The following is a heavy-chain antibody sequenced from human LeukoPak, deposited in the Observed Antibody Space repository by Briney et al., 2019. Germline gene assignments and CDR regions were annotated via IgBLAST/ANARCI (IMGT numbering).Heavy chain of an antibody. J-gene: IGHJ5*02. CDR2: ISAYNGNT. V-gene: IGHV1-18*01. Sequence: ASVKVSCKASGYTFTSYGISWVRQAPGQGLEWMGWISAYNGNTNYAQKLQGRVTMTTDTSTSTAYMELRSLGSDDTAVYYCARKYYGSGSYYWFDPWGQGTLVTVSS. CDR3: ARKYYGSGSYYWFDP. CDR1: GYTFTSYG. D-gene: IGHD3-10*01.